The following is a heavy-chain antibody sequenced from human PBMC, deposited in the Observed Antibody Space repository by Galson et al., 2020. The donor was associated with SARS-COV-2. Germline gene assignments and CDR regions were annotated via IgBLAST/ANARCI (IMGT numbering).Heavy chain of an antibody. CDR1: GFTFRSYG. J-gene: IGHJ6*02. CDR3: ARVSSSWYYYYYGMDV. D-gene: IGHD6-13*01. Sequence: GGSLRLSCAASGFTFRSYGMHWVRQAPGKGLEWVAVIWYDGSNKYYADSVKGRFTISRDNSKNTLYLQMNSLRAEDTAVYYCARVSSSWYYYYYGMDVWGQGTTVTVSS. V-gene: IGHV3-33*01. CDR2: IWYDGSNK.